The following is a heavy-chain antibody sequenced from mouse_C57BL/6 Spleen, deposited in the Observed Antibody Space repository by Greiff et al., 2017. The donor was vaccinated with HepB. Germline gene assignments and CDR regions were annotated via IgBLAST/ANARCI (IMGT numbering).Heavy chain of an antibody. J-gene: IGHJ3*01. CDR2: INPNNGGT. CDR1: GYTFTDYN. V-gene: IGHV1-22*01. D-gene: IGHD1-1*01. CDR3: AIRGDYGSSRAWFAY. Sequence: DVKLQESGPELVKPGASVKMSCKASGYTFTDYNMHWVKQSHGKSLEWIGYINPNNGGTSYNQKFKGKATLTVNKSSSTAYMELRSLTSEDSAVYYCAIRGDYGSSRAWFAYWGQGTLVTVSA.